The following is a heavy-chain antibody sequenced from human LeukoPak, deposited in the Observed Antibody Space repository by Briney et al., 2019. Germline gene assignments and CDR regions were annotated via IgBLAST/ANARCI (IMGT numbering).Heavy chain of an antibody. CDR3: ARGHSYGYGWFDP. D-gene: IGHD5-18*01. CDR2: IYSSGST. J-gene: IGHJ5*02. V-gene: IGHV4-59*01. CDR1: GGSISSYY. Sequence: PSETLSLTCTVSGGSISSYYWSWIRQPPGKGLEWIGYIYSSGSTKYNPSLKSRVTISVDTSNNQFSLKLSSVTAADTAVYYCARGHSYGYGWFDPWGQGTLVTVSS.